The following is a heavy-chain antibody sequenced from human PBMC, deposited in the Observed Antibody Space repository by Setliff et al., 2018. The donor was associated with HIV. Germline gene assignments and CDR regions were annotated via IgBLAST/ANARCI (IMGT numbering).Heavy chain of an antibody. CDR1: GFTFSSYG. CDR3: AKDPRAAVATICDY. CDR2: ISGSGGST. V-gene: IGHV3-23*01. Sequence: PGGSLRLSCAASGFTFSSYGMHWVRQAPGKGLEWVSAISGSGGSTYYADSVKGRFTISRDNSKNTLYLRMNSLRAEDTAVYYCAKDPRAAVATICDYWGQGTLVTVSS. J-gene: IGHJ4*02. D-gene: IGHD5-12*01.